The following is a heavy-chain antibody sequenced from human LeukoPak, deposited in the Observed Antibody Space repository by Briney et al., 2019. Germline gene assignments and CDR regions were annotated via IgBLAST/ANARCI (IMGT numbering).Heavy chain of an antibody. Sequence: PGGSLRLSCAASGFTFSNYLMHWVRQAPGKGLVWVSRINSDESNTNSYADSVKGRFTISRDNAKNSLYLQMNSLRAEDTAVYYCASSSSGPYYYCYMDVWGKGTTVTVSS. CDR2: INSDESNT. CDR3: ASSSSGPYYYCYMDV. D-gene: IGHD6-6*01. V-gene: IGHV3-74*01. CDR1: GFTFSNYL. J-gene: IGHJ6*03.